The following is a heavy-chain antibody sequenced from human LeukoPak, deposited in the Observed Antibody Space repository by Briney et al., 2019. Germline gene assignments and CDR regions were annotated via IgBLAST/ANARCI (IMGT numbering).Heavy chain of an antibody. J-gene: IGHJ4*02. CDR3: ARDDFSGYYSTVDY. CDR1: GFPFSSYW. D-gene: IGHD3-22*01. V-gene: IGHV3-33*08. CDR2: IWYDGSNK. Sequence: GGSLRLSCVASGFPFSSYWMTWVRQAPGKGLEWVAVIWYDGSNKYYADSVKGRFTISRDNSKNTLYLQMNSLRAEDTAVYYCARDDFSGYYSTVDYWGQGTLVTVSS.